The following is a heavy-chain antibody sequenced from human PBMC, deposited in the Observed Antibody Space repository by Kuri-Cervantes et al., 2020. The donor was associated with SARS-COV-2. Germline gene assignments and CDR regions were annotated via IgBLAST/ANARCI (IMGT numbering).Heavy chain of an antibody. V-gene: IGHV3-7*03. D-gene: IGHD5-18*01. J-gene: IGHJ4*02. CDR1: GSTVNYYW. Sequence: GESLKISCAASGSTVNYYWMTWVRQAPGGGLEWVANVKQDGSETYYVESVKGRFTISRDNAKNSLYLQMNSLRADDTAVYYCVRLGAAYVDTLVVMRAVHYFDSWGQGTLVTVSS. CDR3: VRLGAAYVDTLVVMRAVHYFDS. CDR2: VKQDGSET.